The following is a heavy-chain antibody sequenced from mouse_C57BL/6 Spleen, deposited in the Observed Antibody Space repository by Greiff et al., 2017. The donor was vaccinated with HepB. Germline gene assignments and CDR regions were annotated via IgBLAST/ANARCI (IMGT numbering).Heavy chain of an antibody. V-gene: IGHV2-6*03. J-gene: IGHJ3*01. CDR1: GFSLTSYG. Sequence: VQLQQSGPGLVAPSQSLSITCTVSGFSLTSYGVHWVRQPPGKGLEWLVVIWSDGSTTYNSALKSRLSISKDNSKSQVFLKMNSLQTDDTAMYYCASHYYGSSYFAYWGQGTLVTVSA. CDR2: IWSDGST. CDR3: ASHYYGSSYFAY. D-gene: IGHD1-1*01.